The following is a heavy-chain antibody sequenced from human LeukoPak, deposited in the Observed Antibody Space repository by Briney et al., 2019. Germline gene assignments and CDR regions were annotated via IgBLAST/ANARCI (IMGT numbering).Heavy chain of an antibody. D-gene: IGHD5-24*01. V-gene: IGHV3-43*01. CDR2: INWDSTTA. J-gene: IGHJ4*02. CDR1: GFTFGNYM. Sequence: GGSLRLSCAASGFTFGNYMMHWIRQAPGTGLEWVCLINWDSTTAYCGDSVKGRFTISRDNNKNSLYLQMNSLRAEDTALYYCAKDRGNYKGFDYWGQGTLVTVSS. CDR3: AKDRGNYKGFDY.